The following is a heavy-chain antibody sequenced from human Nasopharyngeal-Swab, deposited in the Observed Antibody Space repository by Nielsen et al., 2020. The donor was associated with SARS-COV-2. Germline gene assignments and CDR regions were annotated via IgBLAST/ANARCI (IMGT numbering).Heavy chain of an antibody. CDR3: TTQLGDAFDI. J-gene: IGHJ3*02. CDR2: IIPIFGTA. CDR1: GYTFTSYG. V-gene: IGHV1-69*13. Sequence: SVKVSCKASGYTFTSYGFNWVRQAPGQGLEWMGGIIPIFGTANYAQKFQGRVTITADESTSTAYMELSSLRSEDTAVYYCTTQLGDAFDIWGQGTMVTVSS. D-gene: IGHD6-6*01.